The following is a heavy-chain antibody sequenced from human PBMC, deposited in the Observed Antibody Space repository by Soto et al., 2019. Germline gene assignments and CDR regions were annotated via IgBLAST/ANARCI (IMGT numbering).Heavy chain of an antibody. CDR2: IYYSGST. CDR3: ARTSYYDFWSGKFGR. V-gene: IGHV4-59*08. D-gene: IGHD3-3*01. CDR1: GGSISSYY. Sequence: PSETLSLTCTVSGGSISSYYWSWIRQPPGKGLEWIGYIYYSGSTNYNPSLKSRVTISVDTSKNQFSLKLSSVTAADTSVYYCARTSYYDFWSGKFGRWGQETLITVS. J-gene: IGHJ4*02.